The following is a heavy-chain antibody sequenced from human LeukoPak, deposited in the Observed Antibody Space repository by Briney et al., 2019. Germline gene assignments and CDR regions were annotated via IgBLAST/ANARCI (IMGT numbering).Heavy chain of an antibody. CDR2: IGPTGFDR. CDR1: GLTFSTSG. J-gene: IGHJ4*02. Sequence: GGSLRLSCTTSGLTFSTSGFNWVRQAPGKGLEWVASIGPTGFDRYHADSIKGRFTISRDNANNFLYLQMDSLRAEDTAVYYCATETNGRHYDCWGQGTLLTVSS. V-gene: IGHV3-21*06. CDR3: ATETNGRHYDC. D-gene: IGHD1-14*01.